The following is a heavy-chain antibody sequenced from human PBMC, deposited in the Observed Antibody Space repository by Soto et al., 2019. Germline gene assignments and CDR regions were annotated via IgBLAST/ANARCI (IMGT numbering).Heavy chain of an antibody. CDR3: ARGVAGPLHWFDP. V-gene: IGHV1-3*01. CDR1: GYKFSSYA. Sequence: ASVKVSCKASGYKFSSYAIHWVRQAPGQRLEWMGWINAGNGNTKYSQKFQGRVTITRDTSASTAYMELSSLRSEDTAVYYCARGVAGPLHWFDPWGQGTLVTVSS. D-gene: IGHD6-19*01. J-gene: IGHJ5*02. CDR2: INAGNGNT.